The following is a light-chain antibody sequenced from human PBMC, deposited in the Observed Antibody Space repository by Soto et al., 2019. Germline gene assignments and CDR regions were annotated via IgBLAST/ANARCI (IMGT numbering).Light chain of an antibody. V-gene: IGKV2-28*01. CDR3: QQRRNWTT. Sequence: EIVLTQSPLSLPVTPGEPASISCRSSQNLLHSNGYNYLNWYLQKPGQSPQLLIYLGSNRASGVPDRLSGSGSGTDFSLPIWSLEPDDFADYYCQQRRNWTTFGGGTNVDIK. J-gene: IGKJ4*01. CDR1: QNLLHSNGYNY. CDR2: LGS.